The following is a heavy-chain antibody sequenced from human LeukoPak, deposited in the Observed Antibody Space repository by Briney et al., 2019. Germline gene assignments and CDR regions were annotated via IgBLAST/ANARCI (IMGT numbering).Heavy chain of an antibody. V-gene: IGHV4-59*12. CDR1: GGPLTSYY. J-gene: IGHJ4*02. Sequence: PSETLSLTCAVSGGPLTSYYWSWIRQPPGKGLEWIGFIYYRGSTNYNPSLESRVTISVDTSKNRFSLKLSSVTAADTAVYYCARDRLWFGGFVNDYWGQGTLVTVSS. CDR2: IYYRGST. CDR3: ARDRLWFGGFVNDY. D-gene: IGHD3-10*01.